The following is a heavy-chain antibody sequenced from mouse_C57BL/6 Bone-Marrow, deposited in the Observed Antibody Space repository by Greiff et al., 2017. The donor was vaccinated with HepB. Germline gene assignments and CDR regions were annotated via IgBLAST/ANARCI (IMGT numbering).Heavy chain of an antibody. CDR2: ISSGGSYT. D-gene: IGHD1-1*01. CDR3: ARQSTVGDFDY. V-gene: IGHV5-6*02. Sequence: EVKLVESGGDLVKPGGSLKLSCAASGFTFSSYGMSWVRQTPDKRLEWVATISSGGSYTYYPDSVKGRFTISRDNAKNTLYLQMSSLKSEDTAMYYCARQSTVGDFDYWGQGTTLTVSS. CDR1: GFTFSSYG. J-gene: IGHJ2*01.